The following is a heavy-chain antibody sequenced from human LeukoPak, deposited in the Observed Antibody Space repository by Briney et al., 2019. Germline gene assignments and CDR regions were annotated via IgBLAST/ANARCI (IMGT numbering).Heavy chain of an antibody. CDR3: ARAVYGSGNSER. J-gene: IGHJ4*02. V-gene: IGHV4-4*07. D-gene: IGHD3-10*01. CDR1: GGSISNYY. CDR2: IYTGGST. Sequence: PSETLPLTCTVSGGSISNYYWSWIRQPAGKGLEWTGRIYTGGSTNYNPSLKSRVTMSVDTSKNQFSLKLTSVTAADTAVYYCARAVYGSGNSERWGQGTLVTVSS.